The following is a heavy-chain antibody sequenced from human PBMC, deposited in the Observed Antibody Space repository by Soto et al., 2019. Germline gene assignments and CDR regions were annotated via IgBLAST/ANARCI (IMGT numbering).Heavy chain of an antibody. CDR1: GGSISSYY. J-gene: IGHJ3*02. CDR3: ARWVVATIGASDI. V-gene: IGHV4-59*08. Sequence: QVQLQESGPGLVKPSETLSLTCTVSGGSISSYYWSWIRQPPGKGLEWIGYIYYSGSTKYNPFLKSRVTISVDTSKNQISLKLSSVTAADTAVYYCARWVVATIGASDIWGQGTMVTVSS. D-gene: IGHD5-12*01. CDR2: IYYSGST.